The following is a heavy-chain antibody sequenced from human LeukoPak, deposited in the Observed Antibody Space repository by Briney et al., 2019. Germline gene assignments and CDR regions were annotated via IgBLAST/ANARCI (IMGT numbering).Heavy chain of an antibody. CDR1: GYTFTNYD. CDR3: AREGLDY. Sequence: ASVKVSCKASGYTFTNYDINWVRQATGQGREWMGYKNPNSGNSAYAQKFQGRVTITTDASITTAYMELGGLRSEYTALYYCAREGLDYWGQGTLVTVSS. J-gene: IGHJ4*02. CDR2: KNPNSGNS. V-gene: IGHV1-8*01.